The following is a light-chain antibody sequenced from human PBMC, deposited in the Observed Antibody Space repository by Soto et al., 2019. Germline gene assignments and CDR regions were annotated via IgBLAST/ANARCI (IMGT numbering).Light chain of an antibody. CDR2: DAS. V-gene: IGKV3-20*01. CDR3: QQYGSSPQT. J-gene: IGKJ1*01. CDR1: QSVSSSF. Sequence: EIGLTQSPGTLSLSPGERATLSCRASQSVSSSFLAWYQQKPGQAPRLLIYDASSRATGIPDRFSGSGSGTDFTLTISRLEPEDFAVYYCQQYGSSPQTFGQGTKVDIK.